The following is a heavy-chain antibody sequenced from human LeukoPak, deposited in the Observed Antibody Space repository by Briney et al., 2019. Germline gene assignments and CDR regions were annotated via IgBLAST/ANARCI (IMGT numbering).Heavy chain of an antibody. V-gene: IGHV4-34*01. J-gene: IGHJ4*02. D-gene: IGHD3-10*01. CDR2: INHSGST. CDR3: ARADGSGLIDY. Sequence: SETLSLTCAVYGGSFSGYYWSWIRQPPGKGLEWIGEINHSGSTNYNPSLKSRVTISVDTSKNQFSLKLSSVTAADTAVYYCARADGSGLIDYWGQGTLVTVSS. CDR1: GGSFSGYY.